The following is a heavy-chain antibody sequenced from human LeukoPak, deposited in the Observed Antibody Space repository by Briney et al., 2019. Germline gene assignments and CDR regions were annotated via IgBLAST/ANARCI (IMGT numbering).Heavy chain of an antibody. CDR1: GGTFSSYA. CDR3: ASDFRFGELLRDHYYYYYMDV. Sequence: SVKVSCKASGGTFSSYAISWVRQAPGQGLEWMGGIIPIFGTANYAQKFQGRVTITTDESTSTAYMELSSLRSEDTAVYYCASDFRFGELLRDHYYYYYMDVWGKGTTVIVSS. D-gene: IGHD3-10*01. J-gene: IGHJ6*03. CDR2: IIPIFGTA. V-gene: IGHV1-69*05.